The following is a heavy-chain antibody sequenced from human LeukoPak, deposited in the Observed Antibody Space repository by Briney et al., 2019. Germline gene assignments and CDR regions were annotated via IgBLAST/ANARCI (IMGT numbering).Heavy chain of an antibody. V-gene: IGHV4-31*03. CDR2: IYYSGST. Sequence: PSQTLSLTCTVSGGSISSGGYYWSWIRQHPGKGLEWIGYIYYSGSTYYNPSLKSRVTISVDTSKNQFSLKLSSVTAADTAVYYCARVAHYYDSSGFDYWGQGTLVTVSP. CDR3: ARVAHYYDSSGFDY. J-gene: IGHJ4*02. D-gene: IGHD3-22*01. CDR1: GGSISSGGYY.